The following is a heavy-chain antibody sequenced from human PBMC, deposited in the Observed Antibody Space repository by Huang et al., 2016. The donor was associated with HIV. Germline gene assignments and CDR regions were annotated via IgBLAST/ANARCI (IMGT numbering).Heavy chain of an antibody. CDR2: INRDGSST. J-gene: IGHJ4*02. D-gene: IGHD3-22*01. CDR3: ARDPRIQSWLNFFDY. CDR1: GFSISSYW. V-gene: IGHV3-74*01. Sequence: EVQLVESGGGLVQPGGSLRLSCAASGFSISSYWMHWVAQAPGKGLGWVSRINRDGSSTSYADSGKGRFTISRDNAKNTLYLQMNSLRAEDTAVYYCARDPRIQSWLNFFDYWGQGTLVSVSS.